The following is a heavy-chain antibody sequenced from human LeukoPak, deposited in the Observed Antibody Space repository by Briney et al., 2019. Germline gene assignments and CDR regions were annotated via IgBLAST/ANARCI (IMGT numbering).Heavy chain of an antibody. CDR1: GDSLY. D-gene: IGHD3-9*01. Sequence: SETLSLTCSVSGDSLYWSWARQSPGKGLQWIGTGFSGGATSYSPSLASRVTMSLDKSKSHFSLKLSSVTAADTAIYYCAIVTSHPRYFDRWGQGTLVTVSS. CDR3: AIVTSHPRYFDR. J-gene: IGHJ4*02. CDR2: GFSGGAT. V-gene: IGHV4-59*01.